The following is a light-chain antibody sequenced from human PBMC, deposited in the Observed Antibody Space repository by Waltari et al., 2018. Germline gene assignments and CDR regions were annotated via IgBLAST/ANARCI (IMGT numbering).Light chain of an antibody. Sequence: EIVMTQSPATLSVSPGETATLSCRASQSISNTLAWYQQKPGQAPRLLIYGASARAIGIPARFSGSGSGTEFTLTISDLQSEDFAVYYCQQYNKWPPLTFGGGTKVEIK. CDR1: QSISNT. CDR3: QQYNKWPPLT. CDR2: GAS. J-gene: IGKJ4*01. V-gene: IGKV3-15*01.